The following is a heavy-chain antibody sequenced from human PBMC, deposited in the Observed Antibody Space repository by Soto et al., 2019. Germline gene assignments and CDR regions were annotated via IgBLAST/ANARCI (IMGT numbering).Heavy chain of an antibody. Sequence: EVQLVESGGGLIQPGGSLRLSCAASGFTVSSHYMSWVRQAPGKGLEWVSVIYSGGSTYYADSVKGRFTISRDNSKNTLYLQMNSLRAEDTAVYYCARGGGYSYEYGMDVWGQGTTVTVSS. CDR2: IYSGGST. D-gene: IGHD5-18*01. V-gene: IGHV3-53*01. CDR3: ARGGGYSYEYGMDV. J-gene: IGHJ6*02. CDR1: GFTVSSHY.